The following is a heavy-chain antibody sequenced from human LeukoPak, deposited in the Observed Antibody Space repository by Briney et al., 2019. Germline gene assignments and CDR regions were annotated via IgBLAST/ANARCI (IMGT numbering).Heavy chain of an antibody. Sequence: TSETLSLTCTVSGGSISSNGYYWGWIRQPPGKGLEWIGSFYYTGSTFYSPSLKSRVTISVDTSKNQFSLKLSSVTAADTAVYYCARRSGTYHAFDIWGQGTMVTVSS. D-gene: IGHD1-26*01. CDR3: ARRSGTYHAFDI. CDR1: GGSISSNGYY. V-gene: IGHV4-39*01. CDR2: FYYTGST. J-gene: IGHJ3*02.